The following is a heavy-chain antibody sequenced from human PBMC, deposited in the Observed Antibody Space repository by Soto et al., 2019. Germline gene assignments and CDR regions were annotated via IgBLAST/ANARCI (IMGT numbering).Heavy chain of an antibody. J-gene: IGHJ6*02. V-gene: IGHV3-48*03. CDR2: ISSSGSTI. CDR3: ARGPTTHCTSTSCYLSGMDV. CDR1: GFTFSSYG. Sequence: GGSLRLSCAASGFTFSSYGMNWVRQAPGKGLECVSYISSSGSTIYYADSVKGRFTISRDNAKNSLYLQMNSLRDEDTAVYYCARGPTTHCTSTSCYLSGMDVWGQGTTVTVSS. D-gene: IGHD2-2*01.